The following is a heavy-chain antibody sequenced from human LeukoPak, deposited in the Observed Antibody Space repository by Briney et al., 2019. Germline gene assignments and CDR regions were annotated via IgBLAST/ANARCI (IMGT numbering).Heavy chain of an antibody. CDR3: ARQLVRNYFDL. J-gene: IGHJ4*02. D-gene: IGHD6-6*01. Sequence: PSETLSLTCTVSGGSISGGGYYWSWIRQLPGKGLEWVAYIYYSGTTDYNPSLKSRVAISVDTSKNQFSLNLRSVTAADTAVYCCARQLVRNYFDLWGQGTLVTVSS. CDR2: IYYSGTT. CDR1: GGSISGGGYY. V-gene: IGHV4-31*03.